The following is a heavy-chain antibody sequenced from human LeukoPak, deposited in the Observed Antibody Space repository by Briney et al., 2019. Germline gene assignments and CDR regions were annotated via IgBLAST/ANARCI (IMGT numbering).Heavy chain of an antibody. V-gene: IGHV1-2*02. D-gene: IGHD3-22*01. CDR1: GYTFTGYY. CDR3: ARVYYYYDSSGILTLYFDY. Sequence: GASVKVSCKASGYTFTGYYIHWVRQAPGQGLEWMGWINPNSGGTDYAQKFQGRVTMTSDTSISTAYMELSRLRSDDTAVYYCARVYYYYDSSGILTLYFDYWGQGTLVTVSS. CDR2: INPNSGGT. J-gene: IGHJ4*02.